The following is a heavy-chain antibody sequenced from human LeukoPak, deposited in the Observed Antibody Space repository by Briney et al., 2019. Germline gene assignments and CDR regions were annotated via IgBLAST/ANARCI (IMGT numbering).Heavy chain of an antibody. CDR2: LSYSGST. D-gene: IGHD2-2*01. CDR3: ARGGRRTPYYFDY. Sequence: SETLSLTCTVAGGSISRYYWSWIRQPPGKGLEWIGCLSYSGSTDYNPSLKSRVTISLDTSKNQFSLTLSSVTAADTAVYYCARGGRRTPYYFDYWGQGTLVTVSS. V-gene: IGHV4-59*01. CDR1: GGSISRYY. J-gene: IGHJ4*02.